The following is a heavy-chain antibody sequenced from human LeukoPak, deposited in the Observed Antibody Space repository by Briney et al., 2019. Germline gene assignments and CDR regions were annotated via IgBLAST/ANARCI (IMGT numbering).Heavy chain of an antibody. D-gene: IGHD2-21*01. CDR1: GFTFSSYW. V-gene: IGHV3-74*01. Sequence: PGGSLRLSCAASGFTFSSYWMHWVRQAPGKGLVWVSRINSDGSSTSYADSVKGRFTISRDNAKNTLYLQMNSLRVEDTAVYYCARDPGGGGAKGHNWFDPWGQGTLVTVSS. J-gene: IGHJ5*02. CDR3: ARDPGGGGAKGHNWFDP. CDR2: INSDGSST.